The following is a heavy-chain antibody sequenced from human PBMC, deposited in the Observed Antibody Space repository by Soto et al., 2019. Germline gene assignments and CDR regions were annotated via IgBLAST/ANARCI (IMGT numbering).Heavy chain of an antibody. CDR1: GFTFSSYA. Sequence: PGGSLRLSCAASGFTFSSYAMTWVRQAPGKRLEWVSGISGSGGTTSYTDSVKGRFTISRDNSKKTLFLEMKSLGVEDTAVYFCARDVWDTTSRYYGLDLWGLGTTVTVSS. CDR2: ISGSGGTT. CDR3: ARDVWDTTSRYYGLDL. D-gene: IGHD1-26*01. J-gene: IGHJ6*02. V-gene: IGHV3-23*01.